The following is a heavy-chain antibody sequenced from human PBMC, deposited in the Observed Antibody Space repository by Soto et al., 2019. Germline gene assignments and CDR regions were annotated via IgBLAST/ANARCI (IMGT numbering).Heavy chain of an antibody. Sequence: QVQLVESGGGVVQPGRSLRLSCAASAFTFRTYAMHWVRQAPGKGLEWVAVISYDGSKKYDADSVKGRFTISRDNSKNXLXXQMNSLRAEDTAVYYCAKDGVEMATVDYYYYGMDVWGQGTTVTVSS. J-gene: IGHJ6*02. CDR1: AFTFRTYA. CDR3: AKDGVEMATVDYYYYGMDV. V-gene: IGHV3-30*18. CDR2: ISYDGSKK. D-gene: IGHD4-4*01.